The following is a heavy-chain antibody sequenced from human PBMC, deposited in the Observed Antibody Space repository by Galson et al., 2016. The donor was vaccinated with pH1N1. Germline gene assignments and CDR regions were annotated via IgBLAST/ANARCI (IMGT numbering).Heavy chain of an antibody. J-gene: IGHJ3*02. CDR1: GINFNSYD. CDR2: IRYNGRDM. Sequence: SLRLSCAASGINFNSYDIHWVRQAPGKGLEWVAFIRYNGRDMFYADSVKGRFTISRDNAKNSLYLQMNSLRAEDTAVYYCVRDDYESWSGYDAFDIWGQGTMVTVSS. CDR3: VRDDYESWSGYDAFDI. V-gene: IGHV3-30*02. D-gene: IGHD3-3*01.